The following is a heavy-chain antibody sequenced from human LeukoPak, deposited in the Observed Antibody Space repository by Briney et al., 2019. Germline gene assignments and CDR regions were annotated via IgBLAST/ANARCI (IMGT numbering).Heavy chain of an antibody. CDR2: IYYSGST. V-gene: IGHV4-59*01. Sequence: SETLSLTCTVSGGSISSYYWSWIRQPPGKGLEWIGYIYYSGSTNYNPSLKSRVTISVDTSKNQFSLKLRSVTAADTAVYYCARESCSSTSCYGESEYYFDYWGQGTLVTVSS. J-gene: IGHJ4*02. CDR1: GGSISSYY. CDR3: ARESCSSTSCYGESEYYFDY. D-gene: IGHD2-2*01.